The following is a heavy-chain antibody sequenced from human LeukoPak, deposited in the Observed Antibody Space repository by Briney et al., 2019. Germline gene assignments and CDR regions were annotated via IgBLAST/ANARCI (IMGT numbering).Heavy chain of an antibody. CDR3: ARGNGLWFGEFRGDY. Sequence: ASVKVSCKASGYTFTSYAMHWVRQAPGQRLEWMGWINAGNGNTKYSQKFQGRVTITRDTSASTAYMELSSLRSEDTAVYYCARGNGLWFGEFRGDYWGQGTLVTVSS. CDR1: GYTFTSYA. D-gene: IGHD3-10*01. CDR2: INAGNGNT. V-gene: IGHV1-3*01. J-gene: IGHJ4*02.